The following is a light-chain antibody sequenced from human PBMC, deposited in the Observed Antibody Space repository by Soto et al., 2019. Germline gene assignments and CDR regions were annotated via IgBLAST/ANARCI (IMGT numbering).Light chain of an antibody. V-gene: IGLV1-44*01. CDR3: AAWDDSQNGYV. CDR1: NSNIASNA. Sequence: QTVVTQPPAASGTPGQRVTISCSGSNSNIASNAVTWYQHVPGTAPKLLIYSNNQRPSGVPDRFSGSKAGTSASLAIGGLQSEDGADYYCAAWDDSQNGYVFGTGTKLTVL. CDR2: SNN. J-gene: IGLJ1*01.